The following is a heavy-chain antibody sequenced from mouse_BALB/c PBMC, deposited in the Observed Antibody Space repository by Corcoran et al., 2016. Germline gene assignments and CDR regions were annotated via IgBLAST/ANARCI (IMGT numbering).Heavy chain of an antibody. D-gene: IGHD3-1*01. V-gene: IGHV1S34*01. J-gene: IGHJ2*01. CDR1: GYSFTGYY. Sequence: LVKTGASVKISCKASGYSFTGYYMHWVKQSHGKSLEWSGYISCYNGATSYNQKFKGKATFTVDTSSSTAYMQFNSLTSEDSAVYYCARSGFYYFDYWGQGTTLTVSS. CDR2: ISCYNGAT. CDR3: ARSGFYYFDY.